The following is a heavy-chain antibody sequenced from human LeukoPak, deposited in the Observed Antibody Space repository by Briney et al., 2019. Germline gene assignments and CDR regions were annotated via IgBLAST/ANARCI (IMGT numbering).Heavy chain of an antibody. CDR2: IYNAGST. J-gene: IGHJ4*02. CDR1: GYSISSGYY. D-gene: IGHD2-21*02. Sequence: SETLSLTCTVSGYSISSGYYWGWIRQPPGKGLEWIGSIYNAGSTYYNPSLQSRVTISVDTSKNQFSLKLRSVTAADTAVYYCARCDWPRAPFDYWGRGTLVTVSS. CDR3: ARCDWPRAPFDY. V-gene: IGHV4-38-2*02.